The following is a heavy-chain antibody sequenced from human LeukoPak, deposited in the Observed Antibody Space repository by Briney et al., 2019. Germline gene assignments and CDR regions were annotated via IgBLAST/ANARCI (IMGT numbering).Heavy chain of an antibody. CDR3: ARRTRGGFLEWLLDY. D-gene: IGHD3-3*01. Sequence: PSETLSLTCTVSGGSISSSSYYWGWIRQPPGKGLEWIGSIYYSGSTYYNPSLKSRVTISVDTSKNQFSLKLSSVTAADTVVYYCARRTRGGFLEWLLDYWGQGTLVTVSS. V-gene: IGHV4-39*01. CDR2: IYYSGST. J-gene: IGHJ4*02. CDR1: GGSISSSSYY.